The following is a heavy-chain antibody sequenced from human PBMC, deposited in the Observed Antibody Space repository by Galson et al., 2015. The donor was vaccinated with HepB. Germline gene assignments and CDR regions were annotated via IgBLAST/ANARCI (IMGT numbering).Heavy chain of an antibody. Sequence: SLRLSCAASGFTFSSYGMHWVRQAPGKGLEWVAVIWYDGSNKYYADSVKGRFTISRDNSKNTLYLQMNSLRAEDTAVYYCAREGPTVTTRETNYYYYYGMDVWGQGTTVTVSS. D-gene: IGHD4-11*01. V-gene: IGHV3-33*01. CDR2: IWYDGSNK. J-gene: IGHJ6*02. CDR3: AREGPTVTTRETNYYYYYGMDV. CDR1: GFTFSSYG.